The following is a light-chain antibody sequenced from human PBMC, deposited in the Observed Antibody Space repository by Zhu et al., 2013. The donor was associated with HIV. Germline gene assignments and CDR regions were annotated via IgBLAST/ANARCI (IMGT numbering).Light chain of an antibody. Sequence: DIQMTQSPSSLSASVGDRVTITCRASQGISNYLAWYQQKPGKVPKLLIYAASTLQSGVPSRFSGSGSGTDFTFTISSLQPEDIATYYCQQYDNLPIFTFGPGTKVDIK. CDR2: AAS. CDR1: QGISNY. J-gene: IGKJ3*01. V-gene: IGKV1-27*01. CDR3: QQYDNLPIFT.